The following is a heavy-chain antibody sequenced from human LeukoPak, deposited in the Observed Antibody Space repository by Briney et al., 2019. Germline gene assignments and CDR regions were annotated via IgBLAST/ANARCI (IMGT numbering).Heavy chain of an antibody. CDR3: ARIGYNHYFDY. J-gene: IGHJ4*02. V-gene: IGHV1-2*02. CDR1: GYTFTDYY. CDR2: INPNSGGT. Sequence: EASVTVSFMASGYTFTDYYLHWVRQAPGQGREGMGWINPNSGGTNYPQTFQGRVTMTRDTSITTAYLELSRLRSDDTAVYYCARIGYNHYFDYWGQGTLLSVSS. D-gene: IGHD5-24*01.